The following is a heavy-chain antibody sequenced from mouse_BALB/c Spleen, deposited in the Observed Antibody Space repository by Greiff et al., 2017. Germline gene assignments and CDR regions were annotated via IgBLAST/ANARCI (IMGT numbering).Heavy chain of an antibody. J-gene: IGHJ1*01. CDR3: TRDNLLQRYFDV. CDR2: IYPGNSDT. D-gene: IGHD1-1*01. V-gene: IGHV1-5*01. CDR1: GYTFTSYW. Sequence: VQLKQSGTVLARPGASVKMSCKASGYTFTSYWMHWVKQRPGQGLEWIGAIYPGNSDTSYNQKFKGKAKLTAVTSTSTAYMELSSLTNEDSAVYYCTRDNLLQRYFDVWGAGTTVTVSS.